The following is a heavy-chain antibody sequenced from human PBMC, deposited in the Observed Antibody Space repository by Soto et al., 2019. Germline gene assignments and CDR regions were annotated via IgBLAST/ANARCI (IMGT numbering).Heavy chain of an antibody. V-gene: IGHV4-39*01. CDR2: IYYSGST. CDR1: GGSISSSSYY. CDR3: ARQIRHYGDDADY. J-gene: IGHJ4*02. Sequence: QLQLQESGPGLVKPSETLSLTCTVSGGSISSSSYYWGWIRQPPGKGLEWIGSIYYSGSTYYNPSLKRRVPXSXDPXKNQFPRKLSSVPAADTAVYYCARQIRHYGDDADYWGQGTLVTVSS. D-gene: IGHD4-17*01.